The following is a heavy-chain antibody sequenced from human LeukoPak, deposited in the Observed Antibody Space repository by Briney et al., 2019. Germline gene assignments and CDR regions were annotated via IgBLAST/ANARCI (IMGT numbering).Heavy chain of an antibody. D-gene: IGHD2-2*01. CDR2: ISHSGST. V-gene: IGHV4-34*01. CDR1: GGSFSGYY. J-gene: IGHJ4*02. CDR3: ARRRGYLFDY. Sequence: PSETLSLTCAVYGGSFSGYYWSWIRQPPGKGLEWIGEISHSGSTNYNPSLKSRVTISVDTSKNQFSLKLSSVTAADTAVYYCARRRGYLFDYWGQGTLVTVSS.